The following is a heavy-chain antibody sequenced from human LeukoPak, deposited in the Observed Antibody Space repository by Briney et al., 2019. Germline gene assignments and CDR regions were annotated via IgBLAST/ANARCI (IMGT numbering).Heavy chain of an antibody. Sequence: SETLSLTCTVSGGSISSYYWSWIRQPPGKGLEWIGYIYYSGSTNYNPSLKSRVTISVDTSKNQFSLKLSSVTAADTAVYYRARVRTIFGVGINYGMAVWGQGTTGTVSS. CDR2: IYYSGST. J-gene: IGHJ6*01. V-gene: IGHV4-59*12. CDR1: GGSISSYY. D-gene: IGHD3-3*01. CDR3: ARVRTIFGVGINYGMAV.